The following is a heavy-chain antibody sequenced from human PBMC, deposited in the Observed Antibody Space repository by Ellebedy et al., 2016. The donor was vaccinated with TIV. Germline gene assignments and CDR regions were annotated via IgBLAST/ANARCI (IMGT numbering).Heavy chain of an antibody. Sequence: ASVKVSCKASGYTFTGYFLQWVRQAPGHGLEWMGIINPSGGSTRYTQKFQGRVTLTRDKSTSTVYMELTSLKSEDTAVYYCARLSDRGEHWGQGTLVTVSS. V-gene: IGHV1-46*01. J-gene: IGHJ1*01. CDR3: ARLSDRGEH. CDR2: INPSGGST. D-gene: IGHD1-14*01. CDR1: GYTFTGYF.